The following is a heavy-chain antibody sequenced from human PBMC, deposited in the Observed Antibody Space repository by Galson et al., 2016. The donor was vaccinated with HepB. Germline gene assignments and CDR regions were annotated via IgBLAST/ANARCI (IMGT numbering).Heavy chain of an antibody. CDR2: ISGSGDET. Sequence: SLRLSCAASGFTFSSYAMTWVRQAPGKGLDWVSTISGSGDETNYADSVKGRFTFSRDNSKNTLCLQMTSLRAEDTAVYYCASGIAVTTSNSFWYFDLWGRGILVTVSS. J-gene: IGHJ2*01. CDR1: GFTFSSYA. CDR3: ASGIAVTTSNSFWYFDL. V-gene: IGHV3-23*01. D-gene: IGHD3-10*01.